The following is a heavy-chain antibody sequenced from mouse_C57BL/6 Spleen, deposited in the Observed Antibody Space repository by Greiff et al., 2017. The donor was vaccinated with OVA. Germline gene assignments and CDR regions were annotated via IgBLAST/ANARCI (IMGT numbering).Heavy chain of an antibody. V-gene: IGHV5-15*01. J-gene: IGHJ3*01. D-gene: IGHD2-3*01. Sequence: EVKLVESGGGLVQPGGSLKLSCAASGFTFSDYGMAWVRQAPRKGPEWVAFISNLAYSIYYADTVTGRFTISRENAKNTLYLEMSSLRSEDTAMYYCARRDDGPWFAYWGQGTLVTVSA. CDR3: ARRDDGPWFAY. CDR1: GFTFSDYG. CDR2: ISNLAYSI.